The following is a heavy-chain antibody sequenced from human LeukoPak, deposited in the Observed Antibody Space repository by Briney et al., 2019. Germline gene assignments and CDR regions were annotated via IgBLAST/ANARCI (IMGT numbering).Heavy chain of an antibody. Sequence: SETLPLTCTVSGVSISSSNSYWGWIRQPPGKGLEWIGSIYYSGNTYYNASLKSQVSISIDTSKNQFSLKLTSVTAADTAVYYCARDHGYYDFWSGYYTDTGDYWGQGTLVTVSS. D-gene: IGHD3-3*01. CDR1: GVSISSSNSY. V-gene: IGHV4-39*02. CDR2: IYYSGNT. J-gene: IGHJ4*02. CDR3: ARDHGYYDFWSGYYTDTGDY.